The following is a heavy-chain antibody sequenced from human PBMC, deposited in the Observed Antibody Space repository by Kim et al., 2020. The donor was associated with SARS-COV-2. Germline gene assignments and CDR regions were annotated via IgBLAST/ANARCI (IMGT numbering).Heavy chain of an antibody. J-gene: IGHJ3*02. CDR3: ARPILGANGGAFDI. D-gene: IGHD1-26*01. Sequence: PGSVKGRFTISRENAKNSLYLQMNSLRAGDTAVYYCARPILGANGGAFDIWGQGTMVTVSS. V-gene: IGHV3-13*01.